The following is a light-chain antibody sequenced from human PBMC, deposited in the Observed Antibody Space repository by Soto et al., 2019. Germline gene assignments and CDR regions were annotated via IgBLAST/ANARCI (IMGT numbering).Light chain of an antibody. CDR2: DAS. CDR1: QSVSSSS. CDR3: QQYGGSPRT. J-gene: IGKJ1*01. V-gene: IGKV3-20*01. Sequence: EIVLTQSPGTLSLFPGERATLSFRARQSVSSSSLAWYQQKRGQAPRLLIHDASSRATGIPDRFSGSGSGTDFTLTISRLEPEDFAVYYCQQYGGSPRTFGQGTKVDIK.